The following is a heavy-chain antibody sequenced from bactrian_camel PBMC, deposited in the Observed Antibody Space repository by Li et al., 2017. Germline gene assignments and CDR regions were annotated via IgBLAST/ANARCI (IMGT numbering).Heavy chain of an antibody. CDR3: AASFQLPCLGSDERAYDY. CDR2: IYSDGSKT. Sequence: QVQLVESGGGLVQPGGSLRVSCAASGFTFSSYYMSWVRQAPGKGLEWVSSIYSDGSKTYYADSAKGRFIISQDNAKNTLYLQMNSLQPEDTAVYFCAASFQLPCLGSDERAYDYWGQGTQVTVS. V-gene: IGHV3-2*01. J-gene: IGHJ4*01. D-gene: IGHD1*01. CDR1: GFTFSSYY.